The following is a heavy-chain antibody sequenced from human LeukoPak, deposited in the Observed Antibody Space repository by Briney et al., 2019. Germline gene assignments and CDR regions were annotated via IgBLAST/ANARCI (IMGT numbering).Heavy chain of an antibody. CDR1: GFTFSSYG. CDR3: ATFTGTDMVRGVY. D-gene: IGHD3-10*01. V-gene: IGHV3-23*01. J-gene: IGHJ4*02. CDR2: ISGSGGST. Sequence: GGSLRLSCAASGFTFSSYGMSWVRQAPGKGLEWVSAISGSGGSTYYADSVKGRFTISRDNSKNTLYLQMNSLRAEDTAVYYCATFTGTDMVRGVYWGQGTLVTVSS.